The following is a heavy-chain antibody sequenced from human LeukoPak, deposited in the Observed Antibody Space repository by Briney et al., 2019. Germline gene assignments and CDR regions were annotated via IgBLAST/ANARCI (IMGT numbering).Heavy chain of an antibody. CDR1: GFTFNTYV. CDR3: AKAGLVRGGALDS. D-gene: IGHD4/OR15-4a*01. CDR2: ITGTGDGT. Sequence: GGSLRLSCAASGFTFNTYVMTWVRQAPGKGLEWVSSITGTGDGTSAADSVKGRFSISRDNSKNTLYLQMNSLRVEDTAVYYCAKAGLVRGGALDSWGQGTLVTVSS. V-gene: IGHV3-23*01. J-gene: IGHJ4*02.